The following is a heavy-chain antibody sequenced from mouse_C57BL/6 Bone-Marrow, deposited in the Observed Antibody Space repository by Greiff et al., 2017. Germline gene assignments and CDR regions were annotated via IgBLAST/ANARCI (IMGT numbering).Heavy chain of an antibody. J-gene: IGHJ3*01. CDR2: IYPGSGST. CDR3: ARSQLRRLAWFAY. D-gene: IGHD1-1*01. CDR1: GYTFTSYW. V-gene: IGHV1-55*01. Sequence: QVQLQQPGAELVKPGASVKMSCKASGYTFTSYWITWVKQRPGQGLEWIGDIYPGSGSTNYNEKFKSKATLTVDTSSSTAYMQLSSLTSEDSAVYYSARSQLRRLAWFAYWGQGTLVTVSA.